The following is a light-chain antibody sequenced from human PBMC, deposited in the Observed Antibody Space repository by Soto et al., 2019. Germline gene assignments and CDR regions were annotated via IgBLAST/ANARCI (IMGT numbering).Light chain of an antibody. CDR1: QSVGSSY. CDR3: QQYGGSPMYT. CDR2: GAS. Sequence: EIVLTQSPGTLSLSPGGRATLSCRASQSVGSSYLAWYQQKLGQAPRLLIYGASSRATGIPDRFSGSGSGTDFTLTISRLEPEDFAVYYCQQYGGSPMYTFGQGTKLEIK. V-gene: IGKV3-20*01. J-gene: IGKJ2*01.